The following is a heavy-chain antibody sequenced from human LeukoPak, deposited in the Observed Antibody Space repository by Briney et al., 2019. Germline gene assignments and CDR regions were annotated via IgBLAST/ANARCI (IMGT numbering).Heavy chain of an antibody. CDR1: GFTFSSYA. Sequence: PGGSLRLSCAASGFTFSSYAMSWVRQAPGKGLEWVSAISGSGGSTYYADSVKGRFTISRDNSKNTLYLQMNSLRAEDTAVYYCAKDFDYYYGSGSWYPFFDYWGQGTLVTVSS. CDR2: ISGSGGST. D-gene: IGHD3-10*01. V-gene: IGHV3-23*01. J-gene: IGHJ4*02. CDR3: AKDFDYYYGSGSWYPFFDY.